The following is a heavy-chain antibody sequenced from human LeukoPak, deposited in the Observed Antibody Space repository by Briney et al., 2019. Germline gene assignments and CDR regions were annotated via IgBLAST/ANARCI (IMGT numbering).Heavy chain of an antibody. CDR1: GFTFSSYS. CDR2: ISSSSSYI. D-gene: IGHD6-19*01. V-gene: IGHV3-21*04. CDR3: ARRSGIAVAGAFDY. J-gene: IGHJ4*02. Sequence: GGSLRLSCAASGFTFSSYSMNWVRQAPGKGREWVSSISSSSSYIYYADSVKGRFTISRDNTKNTLYLQMNSLRAEDTAVYYCARRSGIAVAGAFDYWGQGTLVTVSS.